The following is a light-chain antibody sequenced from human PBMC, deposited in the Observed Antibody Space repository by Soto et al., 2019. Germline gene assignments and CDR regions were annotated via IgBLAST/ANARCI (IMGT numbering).Light chain of an antibody. V-gene: IGKV3-15*01. CDR3: QQYNNWPRS. CDR2: GAS. Sequence: EIVMTQSPATLSVSPGERATLSCRASQSVRSNLAWYQQKPGQAPRLIIYGASTRATGFPGRFRGSGSGTEFTLTISSLQSEDFAVYYCQQYNNWPRSFGGGTRVEFK. J-gene: IGKJ4*01. CDR1: QSVRSN.